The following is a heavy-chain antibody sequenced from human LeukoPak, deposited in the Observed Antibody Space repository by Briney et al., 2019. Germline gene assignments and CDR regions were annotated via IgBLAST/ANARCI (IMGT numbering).Heavy chain of an antibody. V-gene: IGHV3-21*01. J-gene: IGHJ4*02. CDR3: ARYTSNVVGKRHYFDY. CDR2: ISSSSSYI. D-gene: IGHD1-26*01. Sequence: PGGSLRLSCAASGFTFSSYSMNWVHQAPGKGLEWVSSISSSSSYIYYADSVKGRFTISRDNAKNSLYLQMNSLRAEDTAVYYCARYTSNVVGKRHYFDYWGQGTLVTVSS. CDR1: GFTFSSYS.